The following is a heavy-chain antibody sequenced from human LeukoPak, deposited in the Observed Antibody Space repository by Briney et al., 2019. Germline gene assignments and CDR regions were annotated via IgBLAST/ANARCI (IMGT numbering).Heavy chain of an antibody. Sequence: GGSLRLSCSASGFTFSSYAMHWVRQAPGKGLEYVSAISSNGGSTYYADSVKGRFTISRDNSKNTLYLQMNSLRAEDTAVYYCARDSSSYYFDYWGQGTLVTVSS. J-gene: IGHJ4*02. CDR3: ARDSSSYYFDY. CDR2: ISSNGGST. D-gene: IGHD6-6*01. V-gene: IGHV3-64*04. CDR1: GFTFSSYA.